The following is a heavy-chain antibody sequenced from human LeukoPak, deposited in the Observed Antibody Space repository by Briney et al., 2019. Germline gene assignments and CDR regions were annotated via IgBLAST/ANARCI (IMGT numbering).Heavy chain of an antibody. V-gene: IGHV4-34*01. CDR2: INHSGST. Sequence: PSETLSLTCAVYGGSFSGYYWSWIRQPPGKGLEWIGEINHSGSTNYNPSLKSRVTISVDTSKNQFSLKLSSVTAADMAVYYCARGSSSWYEDYWGQGTLVTVSS. CDR1: GGSFSGYY. D-gene: IGHD6-13*01. CDR3: ARGSSSWYEDY. J-gene: IGHJ4*02.